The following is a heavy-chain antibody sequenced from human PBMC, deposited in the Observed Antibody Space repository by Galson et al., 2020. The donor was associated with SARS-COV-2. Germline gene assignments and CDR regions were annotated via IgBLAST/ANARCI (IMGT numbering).Heavy chain of an antibody. J-gene: IGHJ6*02. CDR3: ARGGIAAAGIGIYYYYGMDV. CDR2: INHSGST. V-gene: IGHV4-34*01. D-gene: IGHD6-13*01. Sequence: SETLSLTCAVYGGSFSGYYWSWIRQPPGKGLEWIGDINHSGSTNYNPSLKSRVTISVDTSKNQFSLKLSSVTAADTAVYYCARGGIAAAGIGIYYYYGMDVWGQGTTVTVSS. CDR1: GGSFSGYY.